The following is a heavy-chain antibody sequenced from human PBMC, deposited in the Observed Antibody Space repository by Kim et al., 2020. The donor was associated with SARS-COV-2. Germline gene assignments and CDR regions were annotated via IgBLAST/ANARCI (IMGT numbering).Heavy chain of an antibody. CDR3: ARGIAVAGHNWFDP. Sequence: AQKFQGRVTITADESTSTAYMELSSLRAEDTAVDYCARGIAVAGHNWFDPWGQGTLVTVSS. V-gene: IGHV1-69*01. D-gene: IGHD6-19*01. J-gene: IGHJ5*02.